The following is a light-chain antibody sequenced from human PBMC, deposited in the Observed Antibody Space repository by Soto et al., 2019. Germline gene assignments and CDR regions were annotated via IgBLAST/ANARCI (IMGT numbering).Light chain of an antibody. CDR3: CSYAGRSTWDVV. CDR1: SSNIGSHY. Sequence: QAVVTQPPSASGTPGQRVTISCSGSSSNIGSHYVYWYQQLPGTAPKLLVHTNNQRPSGVPDRFSGSKSGTSASLAISGLRSDDEADYYCCSYAGRSTWDVVFGGGTKLTVL. J-gene: IGLJ2*01. CDR2: TNN. V-gene: IGLV1-47*02.